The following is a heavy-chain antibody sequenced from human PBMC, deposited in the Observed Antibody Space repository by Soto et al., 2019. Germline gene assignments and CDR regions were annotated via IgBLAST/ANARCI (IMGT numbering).Heavy chain of an antibody. Sequence: GGSLRLSCAASGFTFSSYGMHWVRQAPGKGLEWVAVISYDGSNKYYADSVKGRFTISRDNSKNTLYLQMNSLRAEDTAVYYCAKDQSIAAAGRNWFDPWGQGTLVTVSS. J-gene: IGHJ5*02. CDR2: ISYDGSNK. D-gene: IGHD6-13*01. CDR3: AKDQSIAAAGRNWFDP. CDR1: GFTFSSYG. V-gene: IGHV3-30*18.